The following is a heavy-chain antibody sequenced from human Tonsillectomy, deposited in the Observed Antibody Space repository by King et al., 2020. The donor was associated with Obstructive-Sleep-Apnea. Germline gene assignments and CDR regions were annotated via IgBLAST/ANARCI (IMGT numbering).Heavy chain of an antibody. J-gene: IGHJ4*02. CDR2: ISFDGSIK. D-gene: IGHD6-19*01. CDR1: GFTFSSFA. V-gene: IGHV3-30*04. Sequence: VQLVESGGGVVQPGRSLRLSCAASGFTFSSFAMHWVRQAPGKGLEGVAVISFDGSIKYYADSVKGRFTISRDNSKNTLYLQMSSLRADDTAVYYCARDRVIAVAGTVYWGQGTLVTVSS. CDR3: ARDRVIAVAGTVY.